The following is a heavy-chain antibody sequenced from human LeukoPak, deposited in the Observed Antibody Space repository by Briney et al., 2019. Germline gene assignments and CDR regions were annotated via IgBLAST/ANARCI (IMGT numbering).Heavy chain of an antibody. CDR2: IHYSGST. D-gene: IGHD3-22*01. CDR3: ANYDSSGYVHY. V-gene: IGHV4-59*08. CDR1: GGSISSYY. J-gene: IGHJ4*02. Sequence: SETLSLTCTVSGGSISSYYWSWIRQPPGKGLEWIGYIHYSGSTNCNPSLKSRVTISVDTSQNQFSLKLSSVTAADTAVYYCANYDSSGYVHYWGQGTLVTVSS.